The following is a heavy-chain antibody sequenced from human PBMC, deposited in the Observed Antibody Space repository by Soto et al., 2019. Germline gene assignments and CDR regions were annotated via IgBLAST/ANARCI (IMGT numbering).Heavy chain of an antibody. V-gene: IGHV3-7*01. CDR2: IKQDGSEK. CDR3: ATYAHHTFDS. J-gene: IGHJ5*01. D-gene: IGHD3-16*01. CDR1: GFTFSNYW. Sequence: EVQLVESGGGLVQPGGSLRLSCAASGFTFSNYWMSWVRQAPGKGPEWVANIKQDGSEKNYVDSVEGRFTISRDNAKNSLYLQMISLRAEDTAVYYCATYAHHTFDSWGQGTLVTVSS.